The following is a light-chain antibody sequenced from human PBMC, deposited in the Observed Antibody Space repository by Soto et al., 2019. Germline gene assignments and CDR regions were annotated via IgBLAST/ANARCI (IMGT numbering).Light chain of an antibody. CDR1: SSNIGNNY. CDR2: KND. V-gene: IGLV1-51*02. CDR3: GTWDSSLTAYV. J-gene: IGLJ1*01. Sequence: QSALTQPPSLSAAPGQKVTISCSGSSSNIGNNYVSWYRHLPGTAPKLLIYKNDKRPSGIPDRFSGSKSGTSATLGITGLQTGDEADYYCGTWDSSLTAYVFAAGTKVTVL.